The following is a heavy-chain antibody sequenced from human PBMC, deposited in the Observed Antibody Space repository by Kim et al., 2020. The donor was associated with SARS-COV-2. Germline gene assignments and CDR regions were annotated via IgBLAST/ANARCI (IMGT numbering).Heavy chain of an antibody. J-gene: IGHJ5*02. D-gene: IGHD3-10*01. CDR3: ARVLRGVTRNNWFDP. V-gene: IGHV4-59*01. Sequence: PSPRSRVPISVDTSKNQFSLKLSSVTAADTAVYYCARVLRGVTRNNWFDPWGQGTLVTVSS.